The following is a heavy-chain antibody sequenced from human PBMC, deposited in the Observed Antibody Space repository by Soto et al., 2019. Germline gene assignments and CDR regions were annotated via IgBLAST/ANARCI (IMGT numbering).Heavy chain of an antibody. CDR3: ARDLAAADY. Sequence: QVQLVQSGAEVKKPGASVKISCKTSGYIFINYYIHWVRQAPGQGLEWVALFNPMSGSTNYAQKLQGRVTVTSDTSTSTGYMELSSLISEVTAVYYCARDLAAADYWGRRTLVTVSS. J-gene: IGHJ1*01. CDR2: FNPMSGST. V-gene: IGHV1-46*04. D-gene: IGHD6-13*01. CDR1: GYIFINYY.